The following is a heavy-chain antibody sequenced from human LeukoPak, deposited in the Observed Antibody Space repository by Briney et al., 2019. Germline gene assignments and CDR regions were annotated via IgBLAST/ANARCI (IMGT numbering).Heavy chain of an antibody. CDR2: ISAYNGNT. Sequence: VASVKVSCKASGYTFTSYGISWVRQAPGQGLEWMGWISAYNGNTNYAQKLQGRVTMTTDTSTSTAYMELRSLRSDDTAVYYCARDVLLWFGEPLHFDYWGQGTLATVSS. CDR3: ARDVLLWFGEPLHFDY. CDR1: GYTFTSYG. D-gene: IGHD3-10*01. V-gene: IGHV1-18*01. J-gene: IGHJ4*02.